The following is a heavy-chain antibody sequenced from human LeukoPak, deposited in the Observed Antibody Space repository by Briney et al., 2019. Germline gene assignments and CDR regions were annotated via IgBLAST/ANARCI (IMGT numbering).Heavy chain of an antibody. D-gene: IGHD3-3*01. J-gene: IGHJ6*03. CDR1: GYTFTGYY. CDR3: ARRYNTVPYYYYCMDV. V-gene: IGHV1-2*02. Sequence: ASVKVSCKASGYTFTGYYMHWVRQAPGQGLEWMGWINPNSGGTNYAQKFQGRVTMTRDTSISTAYMELSRLRSDDTAVYYCARRYNTVPYYYYCMDVWGKGTTVTVS. CDR2: INPNSGGT.